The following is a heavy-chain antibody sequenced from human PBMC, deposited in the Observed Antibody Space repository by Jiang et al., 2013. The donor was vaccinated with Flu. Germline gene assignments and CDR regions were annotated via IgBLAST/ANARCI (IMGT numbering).Heavy chain of an antibody. V-gene: IGHV1-2*02. CDR3: ARVSCGGDCYLVY. D-gene: IGHD2-21*01. J-gene: IGHJ4*02. CDR2: INPNSGGT. Sequence: GLEWMGWINPNSGGTNYAQKFQGRVTMTRDTSISTAYMELSRLRSDDTAVYYCARVSCGGDCYLVYWGQGTLVTVSS.